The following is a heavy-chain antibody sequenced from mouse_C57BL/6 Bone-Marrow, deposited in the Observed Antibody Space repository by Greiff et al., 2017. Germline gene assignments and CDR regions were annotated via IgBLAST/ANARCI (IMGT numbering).Heavy chain of an antibody. D-gene: IGHD2-4*01. J-gene: IGHJ3*01. Sequence: QVQLQQPGAELVKPGASVKLSCKASGYTFTSYWMQWVKQRPGQGLEWIGEIDPSDSYTNYNQKFKGKATLTVDTSSSTAYMQLSSLTSEDSAVYYCARKGIYYEAWFAYWGQGTLVTVSA. CDR1: GYTFTSYW. V-gene: IGHV1-50*01. CDR3: ARKGIYYEAWFAY. CDR2: IDPSDSYT.